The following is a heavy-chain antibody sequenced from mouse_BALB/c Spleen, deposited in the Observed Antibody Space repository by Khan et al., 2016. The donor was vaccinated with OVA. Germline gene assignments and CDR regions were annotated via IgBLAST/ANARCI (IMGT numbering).Heavy chain of an antibody. CDR1: GLTFSDYY. CDR2: ISDGGSYT. J-gene: IGHJ3*01. D-gene: IGHD2-3*01. V-gene: IGHV5-4*02. Sequence: EVELVESGGGLVKPGGSLKLSCAASGLTFSDYYMYWVRQTPEKRLEWVATISDGGSYTYYPDSVKGRFTISRDNAKKNLYLQMSSLKSEDTAMYYCARAGYDGFAYLGQGTLVTFSA. CDR3: ARAGYDGFAY.